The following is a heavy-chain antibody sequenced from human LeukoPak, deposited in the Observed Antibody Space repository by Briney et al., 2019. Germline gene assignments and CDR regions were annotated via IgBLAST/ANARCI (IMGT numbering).Heavy chain of an antibody. D-gene: IGHD5-24*01. CDR1: GYTFTSYG. V-gene: IGHV1-18*01. Sequence: GASVKVSCKASGYTFTSYGISWVRQAPGQGLEWMGWISAYSGDTNYAQKFQGRATMTTDTSTSTAYMELRSLSSDDTAVYYYASRFRDGYNWRFDYWGQGTLVTVSS. J-gene: IGHJ4*02. CDR3: ASRFRDGYNWRFDY. CDR2: ISAYSGDT.